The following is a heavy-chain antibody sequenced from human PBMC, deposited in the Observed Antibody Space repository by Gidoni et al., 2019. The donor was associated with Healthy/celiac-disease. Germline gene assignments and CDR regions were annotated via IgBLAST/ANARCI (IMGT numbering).Heavy chain of an antibody. V-gene: IGHV4-31*08. CDR1: GGSISSGCYY. CDR3: DV. CDR2: IYYSGGT. J-gene: IGHJ6*03. Sequence: QVQLQESGPGRVKPSQTQSPTCTVSGGSISSGCYYWSWFRQHPGKGLEWIGYIYYSGGTYYPPSLKSRVTISVDTAVYYCARGVTMVRGVIPYYYMDVWGKGTTVTVSS. D-gene: IGHD3-10*01.